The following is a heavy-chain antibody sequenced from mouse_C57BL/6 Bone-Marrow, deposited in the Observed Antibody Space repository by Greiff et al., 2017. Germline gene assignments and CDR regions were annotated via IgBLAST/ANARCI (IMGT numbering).Heavy chain of an antibody. V-gene: IGHV14-3*01. D-gene: IGHD2-1*01. CDR2: IDPANGNT. Sequence: EVQLQQSVAELVRSGASVKLSCTASGFTIKNTYMHWVKQTPEQGLAWICRIDPANGNTKYASKFQGKGTITADTSSNTASLQLSSRTSEDTTIYYCARTDIYYGLWYFDVGATAPTVTVSS. J-gene: IGHJ1*03. CDR1: GFTIKNTY. CDR3: ARTDIYYGLWYFDV.